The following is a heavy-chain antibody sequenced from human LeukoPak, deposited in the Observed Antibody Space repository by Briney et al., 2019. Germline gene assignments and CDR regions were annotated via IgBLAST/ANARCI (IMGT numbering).Heavy chain of an antibody. J-gene: IGHJ6*03. Sequence: SVKVSCKASGGTFSSYAISWVRQAPGQGLEWMGGIIPIFGTANYAQKFQGRVTITTDESTSTAYMELSSPRSEDTAVYYCARREGNYEPNYYYMDVWGKGTTVTVSS. D-gene: IGHD1-7*01. V-gene: IGHV1-69*05. CDR3: ARREGNYEPNYYYMDV. CDR1: GGTFSSYA. CDR2: IIPIFGTA.